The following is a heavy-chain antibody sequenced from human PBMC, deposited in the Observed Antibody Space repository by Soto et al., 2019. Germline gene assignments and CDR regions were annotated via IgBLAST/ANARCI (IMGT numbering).Heavy chain of an antibody. CDR2: IYYSGST. D-gene: IGHD1-26*01. CDR1: GGSISSGGYY. J-gene: IGHJ4*02. CDR3: ARDSRIVGASKLDY. Sequence: SETLSLTCTVSGGSISSGGYYWGWIRQHPGKGLEWIGYIYYSGSTYYSPSLKSRVTISVDTSKNQFSLKLSSVTAADTAVYYCARDSRIVGASKLDYWGQGTLVTVSS. V-gene: IGHV4-31*03.